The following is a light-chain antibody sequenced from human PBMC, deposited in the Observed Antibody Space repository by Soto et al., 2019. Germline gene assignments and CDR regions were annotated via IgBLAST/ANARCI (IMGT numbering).Light chain of an antibody. CDR2: DAS. Sequence: DIQMTQSPSSLSASVGDRVIITCQASQDISNYLDWYQQKPGKAPKLLIYDASNLETGVPSRFSGSGSGTDFTFTISILQPEDIATYYCQQYDNLLWTFGQGTKVEIK. CDR1: QDISNY. CDR3: QQYDNLLWT. V-gene: IGKV1-33*01. J-gene: IGKJ1*01.